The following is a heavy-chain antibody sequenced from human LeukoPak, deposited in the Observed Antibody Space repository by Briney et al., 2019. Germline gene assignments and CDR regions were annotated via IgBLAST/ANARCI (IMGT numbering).Heavy chain of an antibody. D-gene: IGHD2-15*01. CDR1: GYTFSSYG. Sequence: ASVKVSCKASGYTFSSYGISWVRQARQAPGHGLEWMGWISAYNGNTIYVQNLQGRVTMTTDTSTTTAYMELRSLTSDDTAVYYCARTPFLHCSGGTCYSDSWGQGTLVTVSS. J-gene: IGHJ4*02. CDR2: ISAYNGNT. CDR3: ARTPFLHCSGGTCYSDS. V-gene: IGHV1-18*01.